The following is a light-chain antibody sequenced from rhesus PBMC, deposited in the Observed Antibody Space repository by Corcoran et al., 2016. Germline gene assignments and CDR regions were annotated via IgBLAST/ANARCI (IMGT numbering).Light chain of an antibody. Sequence: DIQMTQSPSSLSASVGDRVTITCRASENVNNYLHWYQQKPGKAPKLLIYAASTLQSGVPSRFSGRGSVTDYTFTISSLQPEDVATYYCQHSYGTPYSFGQGTKVEIK. CDR1: ENVNNY. J-gene: IGKJ2*01. CDR2: AAS. CDR3: QHSYGTPYS. V-gene: IGKV1-74*01.